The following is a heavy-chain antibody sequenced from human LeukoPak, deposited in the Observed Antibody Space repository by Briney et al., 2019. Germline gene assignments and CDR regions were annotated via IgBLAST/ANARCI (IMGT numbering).Heavy chain of an antibody. CDR3: AADVSGDHPK. V-gene: IGHV1-58*02. D-gene: IGHD4-17*01. CDR2: IFVGSGNT. Sequence: SEKLSCRASGLTFTSFDMQWVRQSRGQGSEWRGWIFVGSGNTNSAQKFQERVTITRDMSTSTAYMELSSLRSEDTAVYYCAADVSGDHPKWGQRPLVTVSS. J-gene: IGHJ4*02. CDR1: GLTFTSFD.